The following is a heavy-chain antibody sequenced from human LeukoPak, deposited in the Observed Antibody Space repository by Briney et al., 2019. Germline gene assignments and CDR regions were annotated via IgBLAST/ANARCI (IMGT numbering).Heavy chain of an antibody. CDR1: GFTFSSYW. Sequence: GGSLRLSCAASGFTFSSYWMHWVRQAPGKGLVWVSRINSDGSSTNYADSVKGRFTISRDNAKNTLSLQMNSLRAEDTAVYYCARDSGDGEAFDIWGQGTMVTVSS. V-gene: IGHV3-74*01. J-gene: IGHJ3*02. CDR2: INSDGSST. D-gene: IGHD7-27*01. CDR3: ARDSGDGEAFDI.